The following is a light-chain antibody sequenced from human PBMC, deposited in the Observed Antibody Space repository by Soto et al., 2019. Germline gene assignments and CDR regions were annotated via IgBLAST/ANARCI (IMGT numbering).Light chain of an antibody. Sequence: EIVMTQSPATLSVSPGERAALSCMASQSVSSYLAWYQQKPGQAPRLLIYGASSRATGIPDRFSGSGSGTDFTLTISRLEPEDFAVYYCQQYGSSPITFGQGTRLEIK. CDR1: QSVSSY. CDR3: QQYGSSPIT. V-gene: IGKV3-20*01. J-gene: IGKJ5*01. CDR2: GAS.